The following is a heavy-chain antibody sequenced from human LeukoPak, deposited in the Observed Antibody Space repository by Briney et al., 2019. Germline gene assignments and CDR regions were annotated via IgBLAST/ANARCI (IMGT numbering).Heavy chain of an antibody. Sequence: ASVKVSCKASGYTFTSYGISWVRQAPGQGLEWMGWISAYNGNTNYAQKLQGRVTMTTDTSTSTAYMELRSLRSDDTAVYYCARARESCTSTSCYLGGCGYWGQGTLVTVSS. CDR2: ISAYNGNT. CDR1: GYTFTSYG. D-gene: IGHD2-2*01. J-gene: IGHJ4*02. V-gene: IGHV1-18*01. CDR3: ARARESCTSTSCYLGGCGY.